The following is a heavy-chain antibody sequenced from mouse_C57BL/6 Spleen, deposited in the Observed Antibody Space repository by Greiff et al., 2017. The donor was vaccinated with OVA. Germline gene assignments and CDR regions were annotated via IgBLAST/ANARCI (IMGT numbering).Heavy chain of an antibody. CDR3: AKSTPTKGGYLDY. J-gene: IGHJ2*01. Sequence: VQLQQPGAELVKPGASVKLSCKASGYTFTSYWMHWVKQRPGRGLEWIGRIDPNSGGTKYNEKFKSKATLTVDKSSSTAYMQLSSLTSEDSAVYFCAKSTPTKGGYLDYWGQGTTLTVSS. D-gene: IGHD1-3*01. V-gene: IGHV1-72*01. CDR1: GYTFTSYW. CDR2: IDPNSGGT.